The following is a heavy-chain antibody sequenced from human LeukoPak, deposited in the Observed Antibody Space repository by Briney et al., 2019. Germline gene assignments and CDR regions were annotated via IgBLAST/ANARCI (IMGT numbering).Heavy chain of an antibody. D-gene: IGHD3-10*01. CDR2: ISGNGGST. CDR3: AKRRADYYGSGRGLNYFDY. Sequence: QTGGSLRLSCAASGFTFTSYAMSWVRQAPGKGLEWVSAISGNGGSTYYADSVKGRFTISRDNSKNTLYLQMNSLRAEDTAIYYCAKRRADYYGSGRGLNYFDYWGQGTLVTVSS. CDR1: GFTFTSYA. V-gene: IGHV3-23*01. J-gene: IGHJ4*02.